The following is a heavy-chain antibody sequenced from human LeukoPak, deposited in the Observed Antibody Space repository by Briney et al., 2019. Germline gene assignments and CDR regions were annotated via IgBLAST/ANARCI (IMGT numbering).Heavy chain of an antibody. D-gene: IGHD3-22*01. J-gene: IGHJ4*02. Sequence: GGSLRLSCAASGFTFSSYAMSWVRQAPGKGLEWVSAISGSGGSTYYADSVKGRFTISRDNSKDTLYLQMNSLRAEDTAVYYCAKGDYYDSSGIDYWGQGTLVTVSS. CDR3: AKGDYYDSSGIDY. CDR1: GFTFSSYA. V-gene: IGHV3-23*01. CDR2: ISGSGGST.